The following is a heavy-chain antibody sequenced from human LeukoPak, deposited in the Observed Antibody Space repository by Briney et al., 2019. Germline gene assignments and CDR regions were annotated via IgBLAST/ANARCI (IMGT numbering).Heavy chain of an antibody. J-gene: IGHJ4*02. D-gene: IGHD2-15*01. CDR1: GFTFSSYW. CDR2: ISGSGGST. Sequence: QAGGSLRLSCAASGFTFSSYWMSWVRQAPGKGLEWVSDISGSGGSTDYADSVKGRFTISKDNSKNTVYLQMNSLRVEDTAVYYCTKGGKRIMCPTSCHENWGQGTLVTVSS. V-gene: IGHV3-23*01. CDR3: TKGGKRIMCPTSCHEN.